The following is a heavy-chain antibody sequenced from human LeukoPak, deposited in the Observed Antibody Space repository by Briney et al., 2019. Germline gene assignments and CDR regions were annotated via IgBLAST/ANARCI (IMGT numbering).Heavy chain of an antibody. CDR1: GFTFRSYW. D-gene: IGHD2-15*01. CDR2: MKLDGSEE. Sequence: GGSLRLSCAASGFTFRSYWISWVRHAPGKGLEWVATMKLDGSEEYYVNSVKGRFTISSDNAKNSLYLQMNSLRVDDTAVYYCARWARYCSSGSCYSWFDPWGQGTLVTVSS. J-gene: IGHJ5*02. CDR3: ARWARYCSSGSCYSWFDP. V-gene: IGHV3-7*01.